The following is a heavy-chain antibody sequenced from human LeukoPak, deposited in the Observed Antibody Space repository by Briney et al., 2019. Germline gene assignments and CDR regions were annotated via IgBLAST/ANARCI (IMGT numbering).Heavy chain of an antibody. CDR3: ARSRFLEWLVHDAFDI. CDR2: IYHSGST. CDR1: GYSISSGYY. Sequence: SETLSLTCIVSGYSISSGYYWGWIRQPPGKVLEWIGSIYHSGSTYYNPSLKSRVTISVDTSKNQFSLKLSSVTAADTAVYYCARSRFLEWLVHDAFDIWGQGTMVTVSS. D-gene: IGHD3-3*01. V-gene: IGHV4-38-2*02. J-gene: IGHJ3*02.